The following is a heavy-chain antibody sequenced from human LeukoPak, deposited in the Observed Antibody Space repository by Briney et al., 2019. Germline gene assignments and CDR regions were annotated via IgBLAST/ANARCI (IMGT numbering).Heavy chain of an antibody. J-gene: IGHJ4*02. CDR3: AQDRYSAHPGDHYDSDY. D-gene: IGHD2-15*01. Sequence: GSLRLSCAASGFTFSTYGMSGGRQAPGKGREWVSAVSGSGGSTHYADSVTGRFTISRDNSKNTLYLQMNSLRAQETAVYYCAQDRYSAHPGDHYDSDYWGQGAMVTVSS. V-gene: IGHV3-23*01. CDR1: GFTFSTYG. CDR2: VSGSGGST.